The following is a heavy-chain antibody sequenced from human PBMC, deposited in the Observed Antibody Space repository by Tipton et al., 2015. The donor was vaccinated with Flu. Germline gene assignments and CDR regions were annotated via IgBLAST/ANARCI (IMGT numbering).Heavy chain of an antibody. Sequence: TLSLTCSVTGESIDRRYFLGWIRQTPGKGLAWIGNVHESGSGYYKPSLRSRVTIAGDRPKNEFSLRLTSLTSADTAVYNCARRDYSNYVSEPRNWFDSWGQGTLVTVSS. V-gene: IGHV4-38-2*01. J-gene: IGHJ5*01. CDR1: GESIDRRYF. D-gene: IGHD3-16*01. CDR3: ARRDYSNYVSEPRNWFDS. CDR2: VHESGSG.